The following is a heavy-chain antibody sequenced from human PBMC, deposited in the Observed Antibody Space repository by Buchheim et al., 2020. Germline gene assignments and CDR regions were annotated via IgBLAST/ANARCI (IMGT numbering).Heavy chain of an antibody. V-gene: IGHV3-15*07. CDR1: GFTFSDAW. Sequence: EEQLVESGGGLVKPGGSLRLSCAASGFTFSDAWMNWVRQAPGKGLEWVGRIKREADGGTAEYAAPVRGRFNLSRDDSTDKLYLQMNSLRAEDTAVYYCTTSTVVSATYWYFNVWGRGTL. CDR3: TTSTVVSATYWYFNV. D-gene: IGHD2-21*02. CDR2: IKREADGGTA. J-gene: IGHJ2*01.